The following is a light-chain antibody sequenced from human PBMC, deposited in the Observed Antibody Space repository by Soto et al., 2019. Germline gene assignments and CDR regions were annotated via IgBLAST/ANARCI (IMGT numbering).Light chain of an antibody. J-gene: IGKJ4*01. CDR2: DAS. V-gene: IGKV3-11*01. CDR3: QQYNDWPLT. CDR1: QSVISY. Sequence: EIVLTQSPATLSLSPGERATLSCRASQSVISYLAWYQQKPGQAPRLLIYDASNRATGIPARFSGSGSGTEFTLTINSLQSEDVAVYYCQQYNDWPLTFGGGTKVDI.